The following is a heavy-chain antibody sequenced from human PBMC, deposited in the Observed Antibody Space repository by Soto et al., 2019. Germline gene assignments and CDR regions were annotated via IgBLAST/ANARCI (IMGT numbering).Heavy chain of an antibody. V-gene: IGHV4-34*01. J-gene: IGHJ4*02. CDR1: GGPFSSNY. CDR3: ARGRRSGYCSSASCYMLDS. Sequence: SETLSLTCAVYGGPFSSNYWNWIRQPPGKGLEWIGEINHSGSSKYNPSLKSRITMSVDASKNQFSLKLSSVTAADTAVYYCARGRRSGYCSSASCYMLDSWGQGALVTVSS. CDR2: INHSGSS. D-gene: IGHD2-2*03.